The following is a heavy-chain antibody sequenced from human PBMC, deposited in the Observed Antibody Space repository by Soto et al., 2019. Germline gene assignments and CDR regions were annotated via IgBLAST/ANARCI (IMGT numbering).Heavy chain of an antibody. V-gene: IGHV4-31*03. D-gene: IGHD5-18*01. J-gene: IGHJ6*02. Sequence: SETLSLTCTVSGGSISSGGYYWSWIRQHPGKGLEWIGYIYYSGSTYYNPSLKSRVTISVDTSKNQFSLKLSSVTAADTAVYYCARDSPAMVGYYYYGMDVWGQGTTVTVSS. CDR2: IYYSGST. CDR3: ARDSPAMVGYYYYGMDV. CDR1: GGSISSGGYY.